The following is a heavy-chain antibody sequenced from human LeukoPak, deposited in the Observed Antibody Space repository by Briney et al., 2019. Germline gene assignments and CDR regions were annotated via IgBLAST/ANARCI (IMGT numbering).Heavy chain of an antibody. V-gene: IGHV4-59*08. CDR1: GGSISSYY. Sequence: KPSETLSLTCTVSGGSISSYYWSWIRQPPGKGLEWIGYIYYSGSTNYNPSLKSRVTISVDTSKNQFSLKLSSVTAADTAVYYCARQPPRAPPDYWGQGTLVTVSS. CDR3: ARQPPRAPPDY. CDR2: IYYSGST. J-gene: IGHJ4*02.